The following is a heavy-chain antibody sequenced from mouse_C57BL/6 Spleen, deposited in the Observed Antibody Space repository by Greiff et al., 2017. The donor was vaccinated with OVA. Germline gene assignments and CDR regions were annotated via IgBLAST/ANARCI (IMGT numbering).Heavy chain of an antibody. Sequence: EADGGLVQPKGSLKLSCAASGFRFNTYAMNWVRQAPGKGLEWVARIRSKSNNYATYYADSVKDRFTISRDDSESMLYLQMNNLKTEDTAMYYCVRRTAFYAMDYWGQGTSVTVSS. V-gene: IGHV10-1*01. J-gene: IGHJ4*01. CDR2: IRSKSNNYAT. CDR3: VRRTAFYAMDY. D-gene: IGHD3-1*01. CDR1: GFRFNTYA.